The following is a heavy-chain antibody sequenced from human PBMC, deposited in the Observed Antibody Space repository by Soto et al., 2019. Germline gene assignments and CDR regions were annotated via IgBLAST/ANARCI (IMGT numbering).Heavy chain of an antibody. CDR3: ARRWGEGRVDY. CDR2: IYHSGST. CDR1: GGSISSSNW. J-gene: IGHJ4*02. D-gene: IGHD3-10*01. V-gene: IGHV4-4*02. Sequence: QVQLQESGPGLVKPSGTLSLTCAVSGGSISSSNWWSWVRQPPGKGLQWIGEIYHSGSTNYIPSLKGRVTRSVDKSRNQFSLKLGSVTAADTAVYYCARRWGEGRVDYWGQGTLVTVSS.